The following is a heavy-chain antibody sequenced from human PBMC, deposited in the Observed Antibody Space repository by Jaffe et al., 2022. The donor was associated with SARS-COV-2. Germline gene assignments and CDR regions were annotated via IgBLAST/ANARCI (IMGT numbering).Heavy chain of an antibody. V-gene: IGHV4-39*01. D-gene: IGHD2-15*01. CDR3: ARQRSNPPRYCSGGSCPDAVWYFDL. J-gene: IGHJ2*01. Sequence: QLQLQESGPGLVKPSETLSLTCTVSGGSISSSSYYWGWIRQPPGKGLEWIGSIYYSGSTYYNPSLKSRVTISVDTSKNQFSLKLSSVTAADTAVYYCARQRSNPPRYCSGGSCPDAVWYFDLWGRGTLVTVSS. CDR1: GGSISSSSYY. CDR2: IYYSGST.